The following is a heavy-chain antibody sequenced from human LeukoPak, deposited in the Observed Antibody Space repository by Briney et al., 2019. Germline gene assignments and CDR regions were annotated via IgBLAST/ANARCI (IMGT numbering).Heavy chain of an antibody. J-gene: IGHJ4*02. CDR2: INPNSGGT. Sequence: ASVKVSCKASGYTFTGYYMHWVRQAPGQGLEWMGWINPNSGGTNYAQKFQGRVTMTRDTSISTAYMELSRLRSDDTAVYYCARGTPRIVVVPAAPVDYWGQGTLVTVSS. CDR3: ARGTPRIVVVPAAPVDY. CDR1: GYTFTGYY. D-gene: IGHD2-2*01. V-gene: IGHV1-2*02.